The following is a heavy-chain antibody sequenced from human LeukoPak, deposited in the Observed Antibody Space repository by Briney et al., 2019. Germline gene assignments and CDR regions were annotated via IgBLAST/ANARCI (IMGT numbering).Heavy chain of an antibody. J-gene: IGHJ4*02. Sequence: PGGSLRLSCAASGFPFSSYAMHWVRQAPGKGLEWVAVISYDGSNKYYADSVKGRFTISRDNSKNTLYLQMNSLRAEDTAVYYCARDQTYYYDSSGYLFDYWGQGTLVTVSS. CDR3: ARDQTYYYDSSGYLFDY. V-gene: IGHV3-30*04. D-gene: IGHD3-22*01. CDR1: GFPFSSYA. CDR2: ISYDGSNK.